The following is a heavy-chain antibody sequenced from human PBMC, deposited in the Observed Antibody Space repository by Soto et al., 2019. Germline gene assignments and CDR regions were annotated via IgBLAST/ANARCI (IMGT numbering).Heavy chain of an antibody. V-gene: IGHV3-21*04. Sequence: GGSLRLSCAASGFTFSSYSMNWVRQAPGKGLEWVSSISSSSSYIYYADSVKGRFTISRDNAKNSLYLQMNSLRAEDTAVYYCARDQFSWSAFTNSMGTVFDPWGQGTLVTVSS. CDR3: ARDQFSWSAFTNSMGTVFDP. CDR1: GFTFSSYS. J-gene: IGHJ5*02. CDR2: ISSSSSYI. D-gene: IGHD3-3*01.